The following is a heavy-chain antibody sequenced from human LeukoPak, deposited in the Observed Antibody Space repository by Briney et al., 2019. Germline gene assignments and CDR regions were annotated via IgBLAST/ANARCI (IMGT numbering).Heavy chain of an antibody. CDR1: GGSFSGYY. J-gene: IGHJ6*02. CDR3: ARWDLGYCSSTSCYPTFRRYYYYGMDV. V-gene: IGHV4-34*01. D-gene: IGHD2-2*01. Sequence: SETLSLTCAVYGGSFSGYYWSWIRQPPGKGLEWIGEINHSGSTNYNPSLKSRVTISVDTSKNQFSLELSSVTAADTAVYYCARWDLGYCSSTSCYPTFRRYYYYGMDVWGQGTTVTVSS. CDR2: INHSGST.